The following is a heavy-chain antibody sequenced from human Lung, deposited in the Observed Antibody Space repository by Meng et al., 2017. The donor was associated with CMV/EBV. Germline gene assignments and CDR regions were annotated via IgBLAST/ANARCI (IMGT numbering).Heavy chain of an antibody. D-gene: IGHD1/OR15-1a*01. CDR3: ARNKEPFDY. CDR1: GFTLRSYA. CDR2: TSTTGADT. J-gene: IGHJ4*02. Sequence: EVQLLESGGGLVQPGGSLRLSCVASGFTLRSYAMTWVRQAPGKGLEWVSATSTTGADTYYTGSVQGRFTISRDNSGNTLFLQMNSLRVEDTAVYYCARNKEPFDYWGQGALVTVSS. V-gene: IGHV3-23*01.